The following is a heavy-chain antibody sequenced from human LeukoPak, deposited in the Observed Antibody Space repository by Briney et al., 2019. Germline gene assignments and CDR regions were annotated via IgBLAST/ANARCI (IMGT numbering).Heavy chain of an antibody. V-gene: IGHV3-30*18. J-gene: IGHJ5*02. D-gene: IGHD3-10*01. CDR2: IANDAKTT. CDR3: TKEGLPSGSSWSAWFDP. Sequence: GGSLRLSCAASGFTFSIYGTHWVRQAPGKGLEWVAVIANDAKTTYYADSVKGRFTISRDNSKNTFYLQMNSLRAEDTGVYYCTKEGLPSGSSWSAWFDPWGQGTLVTVSS. CDR1: GFTFSIYG.